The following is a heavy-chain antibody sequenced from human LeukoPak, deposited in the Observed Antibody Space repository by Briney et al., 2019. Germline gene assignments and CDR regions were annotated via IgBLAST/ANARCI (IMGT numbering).Heavy chain of an antibody. V-gene: IGHV4-59*01. CDR1: GGSISSYY. J-gene: IGHJ4*02. CDR2: IYYSGST. Sequence: SETLSLTCTVSGGSISSYYWSWIRQPPQEGLEWIGYIYYSGSTNYNSSLKSRVTISVDTSKNQFSLKLSSVTAADTAVYYCARLYSSSLGRVFDYWGQGTLVTVSS. D-gene: IGHD6-13*01. CDR3: ARLYSSSLGRVFDY.